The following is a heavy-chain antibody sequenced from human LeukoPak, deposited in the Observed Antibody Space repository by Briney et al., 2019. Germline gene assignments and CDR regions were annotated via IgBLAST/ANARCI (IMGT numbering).Heavy chain of an antibody. J-gene: IGHJ4*02. CDR3: ATVSDYYDSSPLGY. V-gene: IGHV1-2*04. CDR1: GYTFTGYY. Sequence: ASVKVSCKASGYTFTGYYMHWVRQAPGQGLEWMGWINPNSGGTNYAQKFQGWVTMTRDTSISTAYMELSRLRSEDTAMYYCATVSDYYDSSPLGYWGQGTLVTVSS. D-gene: IGHD3-22*01. CDR2: INPNSGGT.